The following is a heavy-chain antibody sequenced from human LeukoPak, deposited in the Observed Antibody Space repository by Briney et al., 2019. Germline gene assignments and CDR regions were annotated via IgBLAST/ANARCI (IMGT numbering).Heavy chain of an antibody. V-gene: IGHV4-61*02. D-gene: IGHD2-2*01. CDR3: AGDPYCSSTSCPVGFDY. CDR2: IYTTGNT. J-gene: IGHJ4*02. Sequence: PSQTLSLTCTVSGDSISSGRYFWNWIRQPAGKTLEWIGRIYTTGNTDYNPSLRGRFTISVDTSKNQFSLKLSSVTAADTAVYYCAGDPYCSSTSCPVGFDYWGQGALVTVSS. CDR1: GDSISSGRYF.